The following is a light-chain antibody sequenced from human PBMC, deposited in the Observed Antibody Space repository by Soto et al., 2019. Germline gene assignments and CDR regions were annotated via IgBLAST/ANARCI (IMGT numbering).Light chain of an antibody. CDR1: QSISRW. Sequence: DIQMTQSPSTLSASIGDGVPITCRASQSISRWLAWYQQKPGKAPRLLIYDASRLESGVPSRFSGSGSGTDFTLTISSLQPGDFATYYCQQYNNYSPTWTFGRGTRWIS. CDR3: QQYNNYSPTWT. J-gene: IGKJ1*01. CDR2: DAS. V-gene: IGKV1-5*01.